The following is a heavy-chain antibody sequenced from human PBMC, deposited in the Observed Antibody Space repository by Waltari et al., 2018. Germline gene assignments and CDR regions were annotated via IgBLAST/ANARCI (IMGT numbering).Heavy chain of an antibody. V-gene: IGHV4-31*03. Sequence: QVQLQESGPGLVKPSQNLSLTCTVPGGSISSGGYYWSWIRQHPGKGLEWIGYSYYSGSTHYNPSLKSRVTISLDTSTNQFSLKLSSVTAADTAVYYCASGRLLSSLDSWGQGTLVTVSS. CDR1: GGSISSGGYY. CDR3: ASGRLLSSLDS. CDR2: SYYSGST. D-gene: IGHD3-10*01. J-gene: IGHJ4*02.